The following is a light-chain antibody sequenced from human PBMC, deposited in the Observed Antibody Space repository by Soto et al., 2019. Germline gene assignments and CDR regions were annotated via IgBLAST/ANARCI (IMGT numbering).Light chain of an antibody. CDR3: NSYTRFSTYV. J-gene: IGLJ1*01. CDR2: EVT. V-gene: IGLV2-14*01. Sequence: QSALTQPASVSGSPGQSITISCTGTSSDVGGYNYVSWYQQYPGKAPKLMIYEVTNRPSGVSNRFSGSKSGNTASLTISGLQAEDEADYYCNSYTRFSTYVFGTGTKLTVL. CDR1: SSDVGGYNY.